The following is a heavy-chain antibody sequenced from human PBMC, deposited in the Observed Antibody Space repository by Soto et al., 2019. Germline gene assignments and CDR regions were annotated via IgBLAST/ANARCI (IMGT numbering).Heavy chain of an antibody. CDR2: ISGGGAGT. CDR1: GFTFINYA. Sequence: EVQLLESGGGLVQPGGSLRLSCAASGFTFINYAMIWVRQAPGKGLEWVSTISGGGAGTYYADSVKGHFTISRDNSKNTLYLQMNRLRAEDTAIYYCAKKGLGSLKTFCSNSDCHYAFDLWGQGTVVTVSS. D-gene: IGHD2-8*01. CDR3: AKKGLGSLKTFCSNSDCHYAFDL. V-gene: IGHV3-23*01. J-gene: IGHJ3*01.